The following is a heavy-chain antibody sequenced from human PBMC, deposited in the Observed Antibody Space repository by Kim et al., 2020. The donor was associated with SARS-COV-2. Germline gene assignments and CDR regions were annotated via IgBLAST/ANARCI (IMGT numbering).Heavy chain of an antibody. J-gene: IGHJ4*02. D-gene: IGHD4-17*01. CDR1: GFTFSNAW. CDR2: IKTNAEGATT. Sequence: GGSLRLSCAASGFTFSNAWMSWVRQAPGKGLEWVGRIKTNAEGATTDYAAPVEGRFTISRDDSKNTLYLQMNSLKTEDTAVYYCTPSTGDYYGFDYWGQGTLVTVSS. V-gene: IGHV3-15*01. CDR3: TPSTGDYYGFDY.